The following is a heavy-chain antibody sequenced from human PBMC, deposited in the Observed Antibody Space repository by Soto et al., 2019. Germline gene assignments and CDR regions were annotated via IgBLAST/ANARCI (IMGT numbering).Heavy chain of an antibody. D-gene: IGHD5-18*01. J-gene: IGHJ6*02. CDR3: ALDCSYGSSDLWPYYGMDV. V-gene: IGHV3-74*01. CDR1: GFTFISDW. Sequence: GGSLILSCAASGFTFISDWMHWVRQAPGKGLVWVSRINSDGSSTSYADSVKGRFTISRDNAKNTLYLQMNSLRAEDTAVYYCALDCSYGSSDLWPYYGMDVWGQGTTVTVSS. CDR2: INSDGSST.